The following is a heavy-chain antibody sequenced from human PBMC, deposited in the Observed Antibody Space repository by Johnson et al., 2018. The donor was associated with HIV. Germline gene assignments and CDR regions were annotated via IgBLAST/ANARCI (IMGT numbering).Heavy chain of an antibody. Sequence: DVQLVESGGGLVQPGGSLRLSCAASGFTFSNAWMSWVRQAPGTGLEWVGRIKSKTDGGTTDYAAPVKGSFTISRDDSKNTLYLQMNSLRAEDTAVYYCARDREYSSSSDAFDIWGQGTMVTVSS. CDR3: ARDREYSSSSDAFDI. CDR2: IKSKTDGGTT. D-gene: IGHD6-6*01. V-gene: IGHV3-15*01. CDR1: GFTFSNAW. J-gene: IGHJ3*02.